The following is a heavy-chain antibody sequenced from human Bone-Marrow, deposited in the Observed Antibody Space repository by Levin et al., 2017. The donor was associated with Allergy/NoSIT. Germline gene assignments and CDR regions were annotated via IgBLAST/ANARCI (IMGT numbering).Heavy chain of an antibody. CDR1: GFTFSDYD. Sequence: GGSLRLSCAASGFTFSDYDMNWVRQAPGKGLEWVSSITTTSHFIYYADSVRGRFTMSRDNARNSRYLQMNSLRAEDTAVYYGVRDVGVRIAAAGSDYWGQGTLVTVSS. CDR2: ITTTSHFI. D-gene: IGHD6-13*01. V-gene: IGHV3-21*01. J-gene: IGHJ4*02. CDR3: VRDVGVRIAAAGSDY.